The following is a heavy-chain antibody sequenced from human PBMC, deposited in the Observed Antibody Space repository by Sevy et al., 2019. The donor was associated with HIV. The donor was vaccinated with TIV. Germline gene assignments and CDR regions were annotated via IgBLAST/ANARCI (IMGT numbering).Heavy chain of an antibody. D-gene: IGHD1-26*01. CDR2: SDYSGNT. V-gene: IGHV4-59*01. CDR1: GGSISTYY. CDR3: ARGMESLPLKY. J-gene: IGHJ4*02. Sequence: SETLSLTCNVSGGSISTYYWNWIRQPPGKGLEWIGYSDYSGNTNCNPSFKSRVTISVDTSKNQFSLKLTFVTAADTALYYCARGMESLPLKYWGQGAQVTVSS.